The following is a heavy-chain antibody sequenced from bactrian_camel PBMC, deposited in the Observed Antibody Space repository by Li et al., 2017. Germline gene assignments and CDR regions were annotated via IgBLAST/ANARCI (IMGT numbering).Heavy chain of an antibody. CDR3: AKVISDRDNRGSDGHDY. J-gene: IGHJ4*01. Sequence: HVQLVESGGGLVRPGGSLRLSCAASGFGFSTYAMSWVRQAPGKGLEWVSVTNAEGRSAFYSDSTKGRFAISRDNGKNTLYLELNNLKIEDTATYYCAKVISDRDNRGSDGHDYWGQGTQVTVS. V-gene: IGHV3S1*01. D-gene: IGHD1*01. CDR1: GFGFSTYA. CDR2: TNAEGRSA.